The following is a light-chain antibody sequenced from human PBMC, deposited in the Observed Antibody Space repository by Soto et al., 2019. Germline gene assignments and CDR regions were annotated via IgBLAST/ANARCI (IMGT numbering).Light chain of an antibody. CDR1: QSFVHSDGNTY. CDR3: MEGTYWPKT. V-gene: IGKV2-30*02. CDR2: RVS. Sequence: DVVLTQSPLTLPVTLGQPASISCRCSQSFVHSDGNTYLHWFQQRPGQSPRRLIYRVSTRDSGVPDRFSGGGSGTDFTLKISRVEAEDVGVYYWMEGTYWPKTFGQGTKLEIK. J-gene: IGKJ2*01.